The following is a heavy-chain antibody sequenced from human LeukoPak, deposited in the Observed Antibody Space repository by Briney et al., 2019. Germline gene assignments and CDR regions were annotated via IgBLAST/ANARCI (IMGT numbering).Heavy chain of an antibody. Sequence: SETLSLTCTVSGGSISSYYWSWIRHPPGKGLEWIGYIYYSGSTNYNPSLKSRVTISVDTSKNQFSLKLSSVTAADTAVYYCARDTVLLWFGEDYYYYGMDVWGQGTTVTVSS. CDR3: ARDTVLLWFGEDYYYYGMDV. CDR1: GGSISSYY. J-gene: IGHJ6*02. D-gene: IGHD3-10*01. CDR2: IYYSGST. V-gene: IGHV4-59*01.